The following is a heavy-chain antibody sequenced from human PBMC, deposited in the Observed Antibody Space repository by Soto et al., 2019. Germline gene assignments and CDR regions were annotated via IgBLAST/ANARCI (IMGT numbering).Heavy chain of an antibody. CDR1: GGSFSGYY. J-gene: IGHJ6*02. Sequence: QVQLQQWGAGLLKPSETLSLTCAVYGGSFSGYYWSWIHQPPGKGLEWIGEINHSGSTNYNPSLKSRVTISVDTSKNQFSLKLSSVTAADTAVYYCARGYCSSTSCYTHYYYYGMDVWGQGTTVTVSS. D-gene: IGHD2-2*02. V-gene: IGHV4-34*01. CDR2: INHSGST. CDR3: ARGYCSSTSCYTHYYYYGMDV.